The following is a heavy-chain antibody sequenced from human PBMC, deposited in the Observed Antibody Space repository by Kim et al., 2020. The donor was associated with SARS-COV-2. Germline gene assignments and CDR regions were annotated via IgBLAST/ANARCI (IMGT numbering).Heavy chain of an antibody. D-gene: IGHD1-26*01. J-gene: IGHJ6*03. CDR3: AKDSSGSYHSYYYYYMDV. CDR2: ISWNSGSI. Sequence: GGSLRLSCAASGFTFGDYAMHWVRQAPGKGLEWVSGISWNSGSIGYADSVKGRFTISRDNAKNSLYLQMNSLRAEDTALYYCAKDSSGSYHSYYYYYMDVWGKGTTVTVSS. CDR1: GFTFGDYA. V-gene: IGHV3-9*01.